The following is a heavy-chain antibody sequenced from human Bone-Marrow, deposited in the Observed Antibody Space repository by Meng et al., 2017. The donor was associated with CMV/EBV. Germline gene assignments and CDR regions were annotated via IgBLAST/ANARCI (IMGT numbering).Heavy chain of an antibody. J-gene: IGHJ2*01. Sequence: SVKVSCKASGYTFTGYYMHWVRQAPGQGLEWMGGIIPIFGTANYAQKFQGRVTITTDESTSTAYMELSSLRSEDTAVYYCARVGLEYCSGGSCYSKAGYFDLWGRGTLVTVSS. CDR3: ARVGLEYCSGGSCYSKAGYFDL. CDR2: IIPIFGTA. V-gene: IGHV1-69*05. CDR1: GYTFTGYY. D-gene: IGHD2-15*01.